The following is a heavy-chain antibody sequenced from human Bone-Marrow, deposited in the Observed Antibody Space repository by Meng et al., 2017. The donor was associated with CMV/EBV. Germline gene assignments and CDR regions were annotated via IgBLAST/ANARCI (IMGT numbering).Heavy chain of an antibody. Sequence: LSLTCAASGFTFSGYAMHWVRQAPGKGLEWVAVISYDGISKYYADSVKGRFTISRGNSKNTLYLQMNSLRAEDTAVYYCARDQGPRKNENDSSQSPWVWGQGTLVTVS. D-gene: IGHD3-22*01. V-gene: IGHV3-30*04. CDR1: GFTFSGYA. J-gene: IGHJ4*02. CDR3: ARDQGPRKNENDSSQSPWV. CDR2: ISYDGISK.